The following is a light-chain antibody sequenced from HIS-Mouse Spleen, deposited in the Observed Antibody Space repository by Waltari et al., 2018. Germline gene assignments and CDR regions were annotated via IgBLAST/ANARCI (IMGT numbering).Light chain of an antibody. V-gene: IGLV3-1*01. Sequence: SYELTQPPSVSVSPGQTASITCSGDKLGDKYACWYQQKPGQSPVLVIYQDSKRPSGIPERFAGSNTGNTATLTISGIQAMDEADYYCQAWDSSLVVGGGTKLTVL. J-gene: IGLJ2*01. CDR1: KLGDKY. CDR2: QDS. CDR3: QAWDSSLV.